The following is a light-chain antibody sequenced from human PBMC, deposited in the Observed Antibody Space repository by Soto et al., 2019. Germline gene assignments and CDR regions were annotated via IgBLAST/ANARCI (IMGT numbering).Light chain of an antibody. J-gene: IGKJ4*01. CDR1: QDITNY. Sequence: DIQMTQSPSSLSASVGDRVSITCLASQDITNYLSWYQQKPGKAPKLLIYDASNLEVGVPSRFSGRGSGTDFTLAISSLQPEDIATYFCQQSDDLPLTFGGGTKVEVK. CDR3: QQSDDLPLT. CDR2: DAS. V-gene: IGKV1-33*01.